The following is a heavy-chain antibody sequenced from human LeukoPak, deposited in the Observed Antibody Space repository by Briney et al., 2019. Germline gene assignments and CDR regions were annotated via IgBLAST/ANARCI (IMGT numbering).Heavy chain of an antibody. V-gene: IGHV4-59*01. Sequence: SETLSLTCIVSGGSITNYYWSWLRQPPGKGLEWIGYIYYTGSTYYNPSLNSRVTISIDTSKTQFSLNLRSVTAADTAVYYCARDARTIKQRSDAFDIWGQGTMVTVSS. J-gene: IGHJ3*02. CDR3: ARDARTIKQRSDAFDI. CDR2: IYYTGST. D-gene: IGHD4-17*01. CDR1: GGSITNYY.